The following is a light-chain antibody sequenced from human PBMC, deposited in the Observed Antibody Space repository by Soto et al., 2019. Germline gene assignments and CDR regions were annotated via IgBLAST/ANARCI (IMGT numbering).Light chain of an antibody. CDR1: SSNVGSYKL. J-gene: IGLJ1*01. Sequence: QSALTQPASVSGSPGQSITISCTGTSSNVGSYKLVSWYQQHPGKAPKLMIFEVNKRPSGVSNRFSGSKSGNTASLTISGLKVEDEADYYCCSYAGSSYYVFGSGTKLTVL. CDR2: EVN. V-gene: IGLV2-23*02. CDR3: CSYAGSSYYV.